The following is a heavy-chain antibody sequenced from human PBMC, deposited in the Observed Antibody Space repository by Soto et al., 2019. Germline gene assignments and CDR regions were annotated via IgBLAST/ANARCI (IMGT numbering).Heavy chain of an antibody. CDR2: INHSGST. J-gene: IGHJ4*02. D-gene: IGHD6-19*01. Sequence: SETQSLSCAVYGGNFSGYYLSWIRKPPGKGLEWIGEINHSGSTYHNPSLKSRVTMSVDTSKNQFSLKLSSVTAVDTAVYYCARNFGRGLYYFDYWGQGTLVTVSS. CDR1: GGNFSGYY. CDR3: ARNFGRGLYYFDY. V-gene: IGHV4-34*01.